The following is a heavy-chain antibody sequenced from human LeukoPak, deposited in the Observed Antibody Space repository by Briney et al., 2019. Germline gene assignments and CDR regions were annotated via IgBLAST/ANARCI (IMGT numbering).Heavy chain of an antibody. CDR3: ARDQPLTIVVVPAAQGTFDI. Sequence: GGSLRPSCAASGFTFSSYSMNWVRQAPGKGLEWVSSISSSSSYIYYADSVKGRFTISRDNAKNSLYLQMNSLRAEDTAVYYCARDQPLTIVVVPAAQGTFDIWGQGTMVTVSS. CDR1: GFTFSSYS. J-gene: IGHJ3*02. D-gene: IGHD2-2*01. CDR2: ISSSSSYI. V-gene: IGHV3-21*01.